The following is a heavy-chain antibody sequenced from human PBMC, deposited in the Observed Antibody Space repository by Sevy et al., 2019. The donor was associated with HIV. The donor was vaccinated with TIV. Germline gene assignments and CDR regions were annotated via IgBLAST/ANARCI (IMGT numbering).Heavy chain of an antibody. D-gene: IGHD2-21*02. CDR2: ISGSGGST. J-gene: IGHJ3*02. CDR1: GFTFSSYA. Sequence: GGSLRLSCAASGFTFSSYAMSWVRQAPGKGLEWVSAISGSGGSTYYADSVKGRFTISRDNSKNTRYLQMNSLRAEDTAVYYCAKLGDDPDAFDIWGQGTMVTVSS. CDR3: AKLGDDPDAFDI. V-gene: IGHV3-23*01.